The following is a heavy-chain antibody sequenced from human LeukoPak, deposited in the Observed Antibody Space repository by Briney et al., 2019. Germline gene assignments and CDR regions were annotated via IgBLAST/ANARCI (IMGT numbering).Heavy chain of an antibody. CDR1: GYTLTSYD. Sequence: ASVKVSCKASGYTLTSYDINWVRQATGQGLEWMGWMNPNSGNTGYAQKFQGRVTMTRNTSISTAYMELRSLRSDDTAVYYCARDRREGYYDFWSGYYGPGMGREYDYWGQGTLVTVSS. CDR3: ARDRREGYYDFWSGYYGPGMGREYDY. CDR2: MNPNSGNT. J-gene: IGHJ4*02. D-gene: IGHD3-3*01. V-gene: IGHV1-8*01.